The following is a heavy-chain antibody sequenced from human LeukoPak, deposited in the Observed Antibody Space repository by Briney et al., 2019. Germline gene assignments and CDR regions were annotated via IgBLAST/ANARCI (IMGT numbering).Heavy chain of an antibody. D-gene: IGHD6-19*01. CDR2: INHSGST. Sequence: SETLSLTCAVYGGSFSGYYWSWIRQPPGKGLEWIGEINHSGSTNYNPSLKSRVTISVDTSKNQFSLKLRSVTAADTAVYYCARGSIVVAGTRHWYFDLWGRGTLVTVSS. CDR1: GGSFSGYY. J-gene: IGHJ2*01. V-gene: IGHV4-34*01. CDR3: ARGSIVVAGTRHWYFDL.